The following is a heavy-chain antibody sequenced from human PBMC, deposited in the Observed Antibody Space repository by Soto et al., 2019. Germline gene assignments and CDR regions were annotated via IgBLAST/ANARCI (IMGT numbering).Heavy chain of an antibody. V-gene: IGHV3-30*02. Sequence: DSVKGRFTISRDNSKNTLYLQMNSLRAEDPAVYYCAKDYHGYVVIWLGYLGQGTLVTVSS. CDR3: AKDYHGYVVIWLGY. D-gene: IGHD5-12*01. J-gene: IGHJ4*02.